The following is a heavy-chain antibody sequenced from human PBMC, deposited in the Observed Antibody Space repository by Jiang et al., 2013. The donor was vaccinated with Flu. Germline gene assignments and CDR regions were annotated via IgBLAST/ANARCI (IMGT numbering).Heavy chain of an antibody. CDR1: GFTFSSYS. V-gene: IGHV3-48*01. Sequence: CAASGFTFSSYSMNWVRQAPGKGLEWVSYISSSSSTIYYADSVKGRFTISRDNAKNSLYLQMNSLRAEDTAVYYCARARIAAAVDYWGQGTLVTVSS. J-gene: IGHJ4*02. CDR2: ISSSSSTI. D-gene: IGHD6-13*01. CDR3: ARARIAAAVDY.